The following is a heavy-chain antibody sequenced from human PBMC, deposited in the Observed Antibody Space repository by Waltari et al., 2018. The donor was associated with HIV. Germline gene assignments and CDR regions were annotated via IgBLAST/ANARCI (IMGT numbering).Heavy chain of an antibody. Sequence: QVQLQQWGAGLLKPSETLSLTCAVYGGSFSGYYWSWIRQPPGKGLECLGEINHSGSTPYNPPLKSRVTISVDTSKNQFSLKLSSVTAADTTVYYCARHGNYGDYVFDPWGQGTLVTVSS. CDR1: GGSFSGYY. V-gene: IGHV4-34*01. CDR2: INHSGST. D-gene: IGHD4-17*01. CDR3: ARHGNYGDYVFDP. J-gene: IGHJ5*02.